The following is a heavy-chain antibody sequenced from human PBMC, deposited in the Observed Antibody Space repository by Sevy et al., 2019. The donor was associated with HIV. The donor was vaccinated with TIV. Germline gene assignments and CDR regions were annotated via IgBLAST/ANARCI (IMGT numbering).Heavy chain of an antibody. J-gene: IGHJ6*03. Sequence: GGSLRLSCAASGFTFNSYAMSWVRQAPGKGLEWVSTISHSDCATYYADSVKGRFTISRDNSKNTLYLQMNSLRDEDTAVYYCAKEGYYYYVDVWGKGTTVTVSS. CDR3: AKEGYYYYVDV. CDR1: GFTFNSYA. CDR2: ISHSDCAT. V-gene: IGHV3-23*01.